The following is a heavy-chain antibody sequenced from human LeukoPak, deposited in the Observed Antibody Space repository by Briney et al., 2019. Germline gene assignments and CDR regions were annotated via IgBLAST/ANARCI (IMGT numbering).Heavy chain of an antibody. Sequence: GGSLRLSCAASGFTVSSNYMSWVRQAPGKGLEWVSVIYSGGSTYYADSVKGRFTISRDNSKNTLYLQMNSLRVEDTAVYYCARGLMYYDSSGFGDYWGQGTLVTVYS. CDR1: GFTVSSNY. J-gene: IGHJ4*02. CDR3: ARGLMYYDSSGFGDY. V-gene: IGHV3-53*01. D-gene: IGHD3-22*01. CDR2: IYSGGST.